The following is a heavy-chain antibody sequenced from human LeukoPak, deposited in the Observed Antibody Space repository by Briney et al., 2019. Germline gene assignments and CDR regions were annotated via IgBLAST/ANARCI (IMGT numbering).Heavy chain of an antibody. CDR3: ARRTTGTHADAFDI. V-gene: IGHV4-39*01. CDR1: DDSISSSTYY. J-gene: IGHJ3*02. Sequence: SETLSLTCIISDDSISSSTYYWGWIRQPSGKGLEWIGTLYYSGKTYYNPSLKSRVTISIDTSKNQFSLKLSSVTATDTAVYYCARRTTGTHADAFDIWGQGTKVTVSS. D-gene: IGHD1-1*01. CDR2: LYYSGKT.